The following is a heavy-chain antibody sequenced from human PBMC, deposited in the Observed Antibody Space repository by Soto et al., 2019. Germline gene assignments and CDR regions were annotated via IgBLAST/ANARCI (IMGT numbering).Heavy chain of an antibody. CDR3: ARMWYYYDSSGYLDY. V-gene: IGHV1-69*13. J-gene: IGHJ4*02. CDR2: IIPIFGTA. D-gene: IGHD3-22*01. CDR1: VGTFSSYA. Sequence: ASVKVFCKASVGTFSSYAISWVRQATGQGLEWMGGIIPIFGTANYAQKFQGRVTITADESTSTAYMELSSLRSEDTAVYYCARMWYYYDSSGYLDYWGQGTLVTVSS.